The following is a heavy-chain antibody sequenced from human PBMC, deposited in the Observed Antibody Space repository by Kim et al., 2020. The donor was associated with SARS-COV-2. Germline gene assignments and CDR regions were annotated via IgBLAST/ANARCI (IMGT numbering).Heavy chain of an antibody. CDR1: GFTFSSYA. V-gene: IGHV3-23*01. J-gene: IGHJ5*02. CDR2: ISGSGGST. CDR3: AKDNIMITFGGVIVSIIRPENWFDP. Sequence: GGSLRLSCAASGFTFSSYAMSWVRQAPGKGLEWVSAISGSGGSTYYADSVKGRFTISRDNSKNTLYLQMNSLRAEDTAVYYCAKDNIMITFGGVIVSIIRPENWFDPWGQGTLVTVSS. D-gene: IGHD3-16*02.